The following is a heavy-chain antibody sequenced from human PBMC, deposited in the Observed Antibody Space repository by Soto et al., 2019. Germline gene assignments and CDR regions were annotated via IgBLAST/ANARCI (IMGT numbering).Heavy chain of an antibody. D-gene: IGHD3-22*01. CDR3: ARVYYYDSRRTLDY. Sequence: ASVKVSCKASGYTFTGYYMHWVRQAPGQGLEWMGWINPNSGGTNYAQKFQGRVTMTRDTSISTAHMELSRLRSDDTAVYYCARVYYYDSRRTLDYWGQGTLVTVSS. J-gene: IGHJ4*02. V-gene: IGHV1-2*02. CDR1: GYTFTGYY. CDR2: INPNSGGT.